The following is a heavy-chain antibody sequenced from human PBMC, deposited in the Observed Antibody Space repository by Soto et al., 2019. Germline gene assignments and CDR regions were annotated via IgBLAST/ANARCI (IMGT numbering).Heavy chain of an antibody. D-gene: IGHD1-1*01. J-gene: IGHJ4*02. CDR2: IYRDDDK. V-gene: IGHV2-5*02. Sequence: QITLKESGPTLVKPTQTLTLTCTFSGFSLTTSPMGVGWIRQPPGKALEWLVGIYRDDDKRYSPSLRSRLTITKDTSKNEVVLTMTNMDPVDTATYYCAHRLSGYNWDGGYFDYWGQGALVTVSS. CDR1: GFSLTTSPMG. CDR3: AHRLSGYNWDGGYFDY.